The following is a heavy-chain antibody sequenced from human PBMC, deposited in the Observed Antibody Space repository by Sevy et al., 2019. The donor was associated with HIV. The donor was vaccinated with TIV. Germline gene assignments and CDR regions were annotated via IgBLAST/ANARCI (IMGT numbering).Heavy chain of an antibody. V-gene: IGHV3-15*07. Sequence: GGSLRLSCAASGLSFSKSWLDWVRQAPGKGLEWVGRIKSKTDGGTTDYAAPVTGRFTISRDDSKNMLYLQITSLKTEDTAVYYCTSELVAVAETAFLDYWGQGTLVTVSS. D-gene: IGHD6-19*01. CDR2: IKSKTDGGTT. CDR1: GLSFSKSW. CDR3: TSELVAVAETAFLDY. J-gene: IGHJ4*02.